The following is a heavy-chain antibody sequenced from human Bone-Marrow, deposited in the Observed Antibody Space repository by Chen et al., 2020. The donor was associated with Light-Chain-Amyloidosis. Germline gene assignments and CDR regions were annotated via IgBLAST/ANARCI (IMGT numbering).Heavy chain of an antibody. D-gene: IGHD1-26*01. CDR3: AKAIVSPGLGRQKRGYHFDS. CDR1: GFIFSNSA. V-gene: IGHV3-23*01. Sequence: DVQLLESGGGLVQPGGSLRLSCAASGFIFSNSAMARLRQAPGKGLEWVSGISGSGNSRFYADSVKGRFTISRDNSKDTLSLQMNSLRDDDMAIYYCAKAIVSPGLGRQKRGYHFDSWGQGTLVTVSS. CDR2: ISGSGNSR. J-gene: IGHJ4*02.